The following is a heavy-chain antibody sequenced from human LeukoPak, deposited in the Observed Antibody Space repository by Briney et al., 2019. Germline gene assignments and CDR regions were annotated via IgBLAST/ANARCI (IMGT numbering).Heavy chain of an antibody. CDR2: IWYDGSNI. D-gene: IGHD3-22*01. J-gene: IGHJ4*02. CDR3: ARARNDYDSNGFSVLDY. CDR1: GISFSSHG. Sequence: GGSLRLSCAASGISFSSHGMHWVRPAPGKGREGVEVIWYDGSNIYYANSVKGRFTISRDNSKNTLYLQMNSLRAEDTALYYCARARNDYDSNGFSVLDYWGQGTLVTVSS. V-gene: IGHV3-33*01.